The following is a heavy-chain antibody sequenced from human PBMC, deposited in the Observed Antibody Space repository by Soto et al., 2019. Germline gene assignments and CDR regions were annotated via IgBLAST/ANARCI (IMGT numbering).Heavy chain of an antibody. Sequence: QVQLVESGGGVVQPGRSLRLSCAASGFTFSSYAMHWVRQAPGQRLEWMGWINAGNGNTKYSQKFQGRVTITRDTSASTAYMELSSLRSEDTAVYYCARGGDDAFDIWGQGTMVTVSS. CDR1: GFTFSSYA. CDR2: INAGNGNT. CDR3: ARGGDDAFDI. J-gene: IGHJ3*02. V-gene: IGHV1-3*01. D-gene: IGHD7-27*01.